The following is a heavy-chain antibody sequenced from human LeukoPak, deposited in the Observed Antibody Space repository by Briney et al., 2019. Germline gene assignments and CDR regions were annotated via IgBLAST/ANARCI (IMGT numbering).Heavy chain of an antibody. CDR1: GVTFTDYD. Sequence: GGSLRLSCAVSGVTFTDYDMGWVRQAPGKGPEWVANIKQDGGEKYYVESVEGRFTISRDNAQNSLYLQMNGLRAEDSAVYYCARGRWPVFRGQGTLVTVSS. D-gene: IGHD6-19*01. J-gene: IGHJ4*02. CDR2: IKQDGGEK. V-gene: IGHV3-7*01. CDR3: ARGRWPVF.